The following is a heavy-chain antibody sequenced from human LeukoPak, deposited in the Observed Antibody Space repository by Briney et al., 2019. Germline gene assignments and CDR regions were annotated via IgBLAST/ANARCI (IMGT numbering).Heavy chain of an antibody. V-gene: IGHV4-61*02. CDR3: ARQTFGALYFDS. Sequence: SETLSLTCIVSGGSISRGSYYWNWIRQPAGKGLEWMGRVYNSGSTNYNPSLKSRVTISTDMSKNQFSLKLSSVTAADTALYYCARQTFGALYFDSWGQGTLVTVSS. J-gene: IGHJ4*02. CDR2: VYNSGST. D-gene: IGHD3-10*01. CDR1: GGSISRGSYY.